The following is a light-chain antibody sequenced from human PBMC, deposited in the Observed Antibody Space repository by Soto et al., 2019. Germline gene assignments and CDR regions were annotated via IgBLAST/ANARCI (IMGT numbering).Light chain of an antibody. Sequence: ETVLTQSPGTLSLSPGERATLSCRASQSVSTSNLAWYQQRPGQAPRLLIYGTSSRATGIPDRFSGSGSGTDFTLTISRLEPEDFAVYYCQQFDYSLWTFGLGTKVEIK. CDR2: GTS. CDR3: QQFDYSLWT. V-gene: IGKV3-20*01. J-gene: IGKJ1*01. CDR1: QSVSTSN.